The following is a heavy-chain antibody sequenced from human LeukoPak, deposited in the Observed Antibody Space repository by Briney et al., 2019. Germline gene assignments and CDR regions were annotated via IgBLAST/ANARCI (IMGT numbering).Heavy chain of an antibody. CDR1: GYTFTGYY. Sequence: RASVKVSCKASGYTFTGYYMHWVRQAPGQGLEWMGGIYPNSGGTNYAQKFQGRVTMTRDTSISTAYMELSRLTSDDTAVYYCARVNERGSETYYHFDYWGQGTLVTVSS. CDR3: ARVNERGSETYYHFDY. D-gene: IGHD3-10*01. V-gene: IGHV1-2*02. CDR2: IYPNSGGT. J-gene: IGHJ4*02.